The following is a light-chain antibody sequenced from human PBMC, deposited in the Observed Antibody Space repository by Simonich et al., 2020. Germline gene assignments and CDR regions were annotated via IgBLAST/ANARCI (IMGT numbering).Light chain of an antibody. J-gene: IGLJ3*02. CDR1: SSDVGSYNL. CDR2: EGS. V-gene: IGLV2-14*02. CDR3: SSYTSSSTWV. Sequence: QSALTQPASVSGSPGQSITISCTGTSSDVGSYNLVSWYQQHPGKAPQLMIYEGSKRPSGVSNRVSCSKSGNTASLTISGLQAEDEADYYCSSYTSSSTWVFGGGTKLTVL.